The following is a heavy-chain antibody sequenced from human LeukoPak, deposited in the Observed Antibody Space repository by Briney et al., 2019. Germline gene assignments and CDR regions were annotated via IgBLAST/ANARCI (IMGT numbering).Heavy chain of an antibody. V-gene: IGHV3-21*06. J-gene: IGHJ4*02. CDR1: GFTFSSYS. CDR3: ARDNGYSYGAYDY. Sequence: PGGSLRLSCAASGFTFSSYSMNWVRQAPGKGLEWVSSISSSSSYIYYADSVKGRFTISRDNAQNSLYLQMNSLRVEDTALYYCARDNGYSYGAYDYWGQGTLVTVSS. CDR2: ISSSSSYI. D-gene: IGHD5-18*01.